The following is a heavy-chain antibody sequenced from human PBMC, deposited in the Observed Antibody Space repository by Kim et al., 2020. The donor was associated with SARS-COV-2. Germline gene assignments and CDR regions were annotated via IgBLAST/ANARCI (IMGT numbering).Heavy chain of an antibody. J-gene: IGHJ5*02. V-gene: IGHV3-33*01. Sequence: GGSLRLSCAASGFTFSSYGMHWVRQAPGKGLEWVAVIWYDGSNKYYADSVKGRFTISRDNSKNTLYLQMNSLRAEDTAVYYCARGKTRPGYTILRNWFDPWGQGTLVTVSS. CDR2: IWYDGSNK. CDR3: ARGKTRPGYTILRNWFDP. D-gene: IGHD6-13*01. CDR1: GFTFSSYG.